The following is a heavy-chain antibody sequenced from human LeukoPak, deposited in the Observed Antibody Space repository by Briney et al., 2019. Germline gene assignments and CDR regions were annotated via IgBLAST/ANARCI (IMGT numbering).Heavy chain of an antibody. CDR1: GGSISSDDYY. Sequence: SQTLSLTCSVSGGSISSDDYYWTWIRQPPGKGLEWIGYIYYSGSTYYNPSLKSRVTISEDTSKNQFSLKLSSVTAADTAVYYCARRDCGGDCSYYWGQGALVTVSS. D-gene: IGHD2-21*02. V-gene: IGHV4-30-4*01. J-gene: IGHJ4*02. CDR3: ARRDCGGDCSYY. CDR2: IYYSGST.